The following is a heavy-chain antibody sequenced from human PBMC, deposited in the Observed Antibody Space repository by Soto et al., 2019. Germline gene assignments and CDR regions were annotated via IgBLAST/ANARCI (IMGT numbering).Heavy chain of an antibody. CDR1: GVTFTNAW. CDR3: SRGGTGRLPYYYYGLDV. D-gene: IGHD1-1*01. CDR2: IKTKTEGGTT. V-gene: IGHV3-15*07. Sequence: EEQLVESGGGLVKPGGSLRLSCAASGVTFTNAWMNWVRQAPGKGLEWVGRIKTKTEGGTTDYGAPVKGRFTISREDSKNTLYLQMNSLKTEDSAVYYCSRGGTGRLPYYYYGLDVWGQGTTVTVSS. J-gene: IGHJ6*02.